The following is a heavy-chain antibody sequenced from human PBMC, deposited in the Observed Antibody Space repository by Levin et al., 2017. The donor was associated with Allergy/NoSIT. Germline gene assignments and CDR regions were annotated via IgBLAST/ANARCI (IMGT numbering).Heavy chain of an antibody. CDR1: GFTFSSYG. V-gene: IGHV3-30*18. CDR2: ISYDGSNK. CDR3: AKEVGYSSGWPFDY. Sequence: GESLKISCAASGFTFSSYGMHWVRQAPGKGLEWVAVISYDGSNKYYADSVKGRFTISRDNSKNTLYLQMSSLRAEDTAVYYCAKEVGYSSGWPFDYWGQGTLVTVSS. J-gene: IGHJ4*02. D-gene: IGHD6-19*01.